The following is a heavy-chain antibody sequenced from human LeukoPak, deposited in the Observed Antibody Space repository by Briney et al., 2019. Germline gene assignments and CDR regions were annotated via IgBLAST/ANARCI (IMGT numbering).Heavy chain of an antibody. J-gene: IGHJ4*01. CDR3: ARRGSSGWYADFDY. D-gene: IGHD6-19*01. CDR1: GGSISSYY. Sequence: PSETLSLTCTVSGGSISSYYWSWTRQPPGKGLEWIGYIYYSGITNYNPSLKSRVTISLDTSKNHFSLKLTSVTAADTAVYYCARRGSSGWYADFDYWGHGTLVTVSS. CDR2: IYYSGIT. V-gene: IGHV4-59*08.